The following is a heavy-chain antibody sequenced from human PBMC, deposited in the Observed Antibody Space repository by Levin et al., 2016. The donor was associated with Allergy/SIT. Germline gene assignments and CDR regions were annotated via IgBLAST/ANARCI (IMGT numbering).Heavy chain of an antibody. Sequence: GESLKISCAASGFTFSSYSMNWVRQAPGKGLEWVSSISSSSSYIYYADSVKGRFTISRDNAKNSLYLQMNSLRAEDTAVYYCARDGYYYDSSGYYRGDAFDIWGQGTMVTVSS. CDR3: ARDGYYYDSSGYYRGDAFDI. CDR2: ISSSSSYI. D-gene: IGHD3-22*01. V-gene: IGHV3-21*01. J-gene: IGHJ3*02. CDR1: GFTFSSYS.